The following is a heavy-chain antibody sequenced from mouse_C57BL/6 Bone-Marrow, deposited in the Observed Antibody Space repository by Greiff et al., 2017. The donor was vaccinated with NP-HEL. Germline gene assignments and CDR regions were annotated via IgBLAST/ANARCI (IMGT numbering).Heavy chain of an antibody. V-gene: IGHV1-53*01. CDR3: ARYREGITTDFDV. CDR1: GYTFTSYW. D-gene: IGHD1-1*01. J-gene: IGHJ1*03. Sequence: QVHVKQPGTELVKPGASVKLSCKASGYTFTSYWMHWVKQRPGQGLEWIGNINPSNGGTNYNEKFKSKATLTVDKSSSTAYMQLSSLTSEDSAVYYCARYREGITTDFDVWGTGTTVTVSS. CDR2: INPSNGGT.